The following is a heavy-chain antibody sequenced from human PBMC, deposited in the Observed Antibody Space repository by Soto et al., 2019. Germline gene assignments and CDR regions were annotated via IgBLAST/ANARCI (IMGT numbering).Heavy chain of an antibody. V-gene: IGHV1-69*01. J-gene: IGHJ4*02. D-gene: IGHD1-26*01. CDR2: IIPFFNTP. Sequence: QVQLVQSGAEVKRPGSSVRVSCKASEDTFSSYAISWVRQAPGQGLDWMGGIIPFFNTPNYAKKFQGRVTITADESTSTAHMELSSLRSEDTALYYCAGESAYGGNPLAFLYWGQGTLVTVSS. CDR1: EDTFSSYA. CDR3: AGESAYGGNPLAFLY.